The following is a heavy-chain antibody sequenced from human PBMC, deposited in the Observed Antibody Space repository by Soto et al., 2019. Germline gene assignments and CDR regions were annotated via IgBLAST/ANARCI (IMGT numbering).Heavy chain of an antibody. CDR2: INHSGST. CDR3: ARDKITGLFDY. CDR1: SGSMSSSLNH. V-gene: IGHV4-39*07. Sequence: PSETLSLTCIVSSGSMSSSLNHWGWIRQAPGTGLEWIGEINHSGSTNYNPSLKSRVTISVDTSKNQFSLKLTSVTAADTAVYYCARDKITGLFDYWGQGTLVTVSS. D-gene: IGHD2-8*02. J-gene: IGHJ4*02.